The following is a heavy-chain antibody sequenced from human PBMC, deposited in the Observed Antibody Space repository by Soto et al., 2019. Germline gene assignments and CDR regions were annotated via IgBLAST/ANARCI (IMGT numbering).Heavy chain of an antibody. V-gene: IGHV3-7*01. CDR2: IKEDGSAK. D-gene: IGHD6-19*01. Sequence: SWAASLFSFSIYWMNWVRQAPGKGLEWVANIKEDGSAKYYVDSVKGRFIISRDNAKNSLNLQMNSLNAEDTAVYYCARDGSVIGVAAADYWGQGTPVTVSS. CDR3: ARDGSVIGVAAADY. J-gene: IGHJ4*02. CDR1: LFSFSIYW.